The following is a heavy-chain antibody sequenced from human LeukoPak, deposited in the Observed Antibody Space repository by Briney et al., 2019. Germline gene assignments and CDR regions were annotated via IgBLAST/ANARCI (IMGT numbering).Heavy chain of an antibody. V-gene: IGHV1-18*04. Sequence: ASVKVSCKASGYTFTSYGISWVRQAPGQGLEWMGWISAYNGNTNYAQKLQGRVTMTTDTSTSTAYMGLRSLRSDDTAVYYCARRVRGALYGDYLKGNWFDPWGQGTLVTVSS. CDR3: ARRVRGALYGDYLKGNWFDP. CDR1: GYTFTSYG. J-gene: IGHJ5*02. CDR2: ISAYNGNT. D-gene: IGHD4-17*01.